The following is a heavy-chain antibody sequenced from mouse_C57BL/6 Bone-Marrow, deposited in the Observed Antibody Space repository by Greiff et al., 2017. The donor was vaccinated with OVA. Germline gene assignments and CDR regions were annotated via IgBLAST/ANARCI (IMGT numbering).Heavy chain of an antibody. Sequence: QVQLQQSGAELVKPGASVKISCKASGYAFSSYWMNWVKQRPGKGLEWIGQIYPGDGDTNYNGKFKGKATLTADKSSSTAYMQLSSLTSEDSAVYFCARRNYYSRYFDVWGTGTTFTVSS. CDR1: GYAFSSYW. D-gene: IGHD2-12*01. V-gene: IGHV1-80*01. J-gene: IGHJ1*03. CDR2: IYPGDGDT. CDR3: ARRNYYSRYFDV.